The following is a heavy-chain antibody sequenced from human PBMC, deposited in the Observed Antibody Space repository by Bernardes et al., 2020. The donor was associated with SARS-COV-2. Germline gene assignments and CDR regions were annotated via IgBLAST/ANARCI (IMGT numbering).Heavy chain of an antibody. J-gene: IGHJ6*02. D-gene: IGHD3-10*01. Sequence: GGSLRLSCAASGLTVSDNYMTWVRQAPGKGLEWVALMYSGGSTYYADSVKGRFTVSRDNSKNTLYLQMDRLGAEDTAIYYCASVMATWDRGLFSNTYYFYGLDAWGQGTTVTVS. V-gene: IGHV3-66*01. CDR2: MYSGGST. CDR1: GLTVSDNY. CDR3: ASVMATWDRGLFSNTYYFYGLDA.